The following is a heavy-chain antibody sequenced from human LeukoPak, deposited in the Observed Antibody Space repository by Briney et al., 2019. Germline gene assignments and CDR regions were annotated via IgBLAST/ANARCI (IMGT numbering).Heavy chain of an antibody. Sequence: SQTLSLTCAVSGGSISSGGYSWSWIRQPPGKGLEWIGYIYHSGSTYYNPSLKIRVTISVDRSKIQFSLKLSSVTAADTAVYYCARHVVPAAIFEGWFDPWGQGTLVTVSS. V-gene: IGHV4-30-2*01. CDR1: GGSISSGGYS. CDR2: IYHSGST. D-gene: IGHD2-2*02. CDR3: ARHVVPAAIFEGWFDP. J-gene: IGHJ5*02.